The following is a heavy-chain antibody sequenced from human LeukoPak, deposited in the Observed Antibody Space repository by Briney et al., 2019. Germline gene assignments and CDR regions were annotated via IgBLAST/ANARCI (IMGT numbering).Heavy chain of an antibody. CDR3: AKANRPGYSSSWYFPWFDP. J-gene: IGHJ5*02. Sequence: GGSLRLSCAASGFTFDDYAMHWVRHAPGKGLEWVSGISWNSGSIGYADSVKGRFTISRDNAKNSLYLQMNSLRAEDTALHYCAKANRPGYSSSWYFPWFDPWGQGTLVTVSS. V-gene: IGHV3-9*01. CDR1: GFTFDDYA. D-gene: IGHD6-13*01. CDR2: ISWNSGSI.